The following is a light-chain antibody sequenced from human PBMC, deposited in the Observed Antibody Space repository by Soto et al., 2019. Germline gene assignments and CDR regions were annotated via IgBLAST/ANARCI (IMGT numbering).Light chain of an antibody. J-gene: IGKJ1*01. Sequence: DIQMTQSPSSLSASVGDRVTISCRASQSISTYLNWYQQKPGTAPRLLIYRASSVKSGVPPRFSGSGSGRDFTLTISSLRPEDIATDFCQQTYSSSPWTFGQGTNVEVK. V-gene: IGKV1-39*01. CDR2: RAS. CDR1: QSISTY. CDR3: QQTYSSSPWT.